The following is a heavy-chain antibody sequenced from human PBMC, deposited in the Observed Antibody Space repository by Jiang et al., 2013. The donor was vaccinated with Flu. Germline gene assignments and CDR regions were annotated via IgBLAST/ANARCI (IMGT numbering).Heavy chain of an antibody. Sequence: IIYPGDSDTRYSPSFQGQVTISADKSISTAYLQWSSLKASDTAMYYCARGRGYSYGYDAFDIWGQGTMVTVSS. V-gene: IGHV5-51*01. D-gene: IGHD5-18*01. CDR3: ARGRGYSYGYDAFDI. CDR2: IYPGDSDT. J-gene: IGHJ3*02.